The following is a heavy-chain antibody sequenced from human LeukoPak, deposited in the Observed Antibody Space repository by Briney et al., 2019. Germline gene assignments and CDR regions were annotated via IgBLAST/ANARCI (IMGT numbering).Heavy chain of an antibody. J-gene: IGHJ4*02. CDR3: ARRRPVTPFDY. V-gene: IGHV4-59*08. CDR2: IYYSGST. CDR1: GGSISSYY. Sequence: SETLSLTCTVSGGSISSYYWSWIRQPPGKGLEWIGYIYYSGSTNYNPSLKSRVTISVDTSKNQFSLKLSSVTAADTAVYYCARRRPVTPFDYWGQGTLVTVSS. D-gene: IGHD1-1*01.